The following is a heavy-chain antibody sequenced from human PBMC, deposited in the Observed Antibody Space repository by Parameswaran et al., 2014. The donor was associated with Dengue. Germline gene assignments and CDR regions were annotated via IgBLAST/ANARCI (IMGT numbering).Heavy chain of an antibody. J-gene: IGHJ5*02. CDR3: ARHGNTMVRGVIPFDP. CDR2: IYPGDSDT. D-gene: IGHD3-10*01. Sequence: VRPDAREGLEWMGIIYPGDSDTRYSPSFQGQVTISADKSISTAYLQWSSLKASDTAMYYCARHGNTMVRGVIPFDPWGQGTLVTVSS. V-gene: IGHV5-51*01.